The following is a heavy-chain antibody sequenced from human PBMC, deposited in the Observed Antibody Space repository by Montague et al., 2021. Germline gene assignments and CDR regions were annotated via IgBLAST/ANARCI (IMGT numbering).Heavy chain of an antibody. J-gene: IGHJ5*01. D-gene: IGHD6-13*01. CDR1: GITFDYYW. CDR3: ARDRAADGS. V-gene: IGHV3-7*01. Sequence: SLRLSCAASGITFDYYWVSWVRQAPGKGLEWVANINEDGSEKNYVDSVRGRFSISRDNTKNSLYLQMNSLRVEDTAVYYCARDRAADGSWGQGTLVIVSS. CDR2: INEDGSEK.